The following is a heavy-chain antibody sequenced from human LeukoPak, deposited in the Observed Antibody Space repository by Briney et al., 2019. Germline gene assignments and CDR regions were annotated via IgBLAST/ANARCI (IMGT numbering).Heavy chain of an antibody. V-gene: IGHV4-30-4*08. CDR2: IYYSGST. J-gene: IGHJ4*02. CDR3: ARAIYDSSGYYRNFDY. CDR1: GGSISSYY. Sequence: YPSETLSLTCTVSGGSISSYYWTWIRQPPGKCLEWIGSIYYSGSTYCNPSLKSRVTISVDTSKNQFSLSLSSVTAADTAVYYCARAIYDSSGYYRNFDYWGQGTLVTVSS. D-gene: IGHD3-22*01.